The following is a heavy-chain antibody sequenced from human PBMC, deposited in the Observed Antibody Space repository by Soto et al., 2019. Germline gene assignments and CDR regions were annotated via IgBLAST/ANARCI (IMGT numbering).Heavy chain of an antibody. D-gene: IGHD3-22*01. CDR2: ISSSGSII. CDR3: AGDLGFYDSSGYFDY. CDR1: GFTFSDYY. Sequence: GGSLRLSCAASGFTFSDYYMSWIRQAPGKGLEWVSYISSSGSIIYYADSVKGRFPISRANAKNSLYLQMNSLRAEDAAVYYYAGDLGFYDSSGYFDYWGQGTLVTVSS. J-gene: IGHJ4*02. V-gene: IGHV3-11*01.